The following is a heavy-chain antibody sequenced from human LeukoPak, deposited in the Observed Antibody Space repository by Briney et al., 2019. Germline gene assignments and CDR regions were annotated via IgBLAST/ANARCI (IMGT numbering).Heavy chain of an antibody. V-gene: IGHV3-23*01. CDR2: ISGSGGST. CDR1: GFTFSSYA. J-gene: IGHJ6*03. CDR3: AKDLGSGSYYNHDYYYYYYMDV. Sequence: PGGSLRLSCAASGFTFSSYAMSWVRQAPGKGLEWVSAISGSGGSTYYADSVEGRFTISRDNSKNTLYLQMNSLRAEDTAVYYCAKDLGSGSYYNHDYYYYYYMDVWGKGTTVTVSS. D-gene: IGHD3-10*01.